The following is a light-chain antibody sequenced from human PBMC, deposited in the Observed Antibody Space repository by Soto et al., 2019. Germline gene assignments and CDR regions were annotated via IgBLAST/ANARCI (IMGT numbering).Light chain of an antibody. Sequence: EIVMTQSPGTLSVSPGERATLSCGASQSVTNKVAWYQHKPGQAPRLLIYGASTRAAGVPARFTGSGSGTEFTLTISSLQSEDFAVYYCQQYHNRYTFGQGTKLEIK. V-gene: IGKV3-15*01. CDR2: GAS. CDR1: QSVTNK. J-gene: IGKJ2*01. CDR3: QQYHNRYT.